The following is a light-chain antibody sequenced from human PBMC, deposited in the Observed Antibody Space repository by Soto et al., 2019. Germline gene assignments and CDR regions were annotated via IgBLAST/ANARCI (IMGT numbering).Light chain of an antibody. Sequence: DIQMTQSPSSLSASVGDRVTITCQASDDISNYLHWYQQKPGKAPKVLIYDASHLESGVPSRFSGRGSGTEFTFTISCLQAEDIATYYCQQCANLPITFGPGTKVDIK. J-gene: IGKJ3*01. CDR3: QQCANLPIT. CDR1: DDISNY. CDR2: DAS. V-gene: IGKV1-33*01.